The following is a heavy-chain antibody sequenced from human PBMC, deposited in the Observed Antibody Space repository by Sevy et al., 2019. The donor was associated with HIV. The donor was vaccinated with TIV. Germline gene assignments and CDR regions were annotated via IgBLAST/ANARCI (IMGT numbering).Heavy chain of an antibody. CDR2: VYASSST. D-gene: IGHD6-13*01. CDR1: GGSISGYY. V-gene: IGHV4-4*07. J-gene: IGHJ6*03. Sequence: SETLSLTCTVSGGSISGYYWSWIRQSAGKGLEWIERVYASSSTNYNPSLRSRVTISVDTSSNQFSLNLHSVTAADTAVYYCAREDFGSSWLYYYMDVWGKGTPVTVSS. CDR3: AREDFGSSWLYYYMDV.